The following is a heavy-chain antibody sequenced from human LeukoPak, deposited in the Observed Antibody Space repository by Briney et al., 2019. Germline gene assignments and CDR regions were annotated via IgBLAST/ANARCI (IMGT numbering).Heavy chain of an antibody. CDR3: ARGPGSGTYWAFDY. D-gene: IGHD1-26*01. CDR2: VYYSGST. Sequence: SETLSLTCTVSGGSITSYYWSWIRQPPGKGLEWIGYVYYSGSTSYNPSLKSRVTISVDTSKNQFSLKLSSVTAADAAVYYCARGPGSGTYWAFDYWGQGTLVTVSS. CDR1: GGSITSYY. J-gene: IGHJ4*02. V-gene: IGHV4-59*01.